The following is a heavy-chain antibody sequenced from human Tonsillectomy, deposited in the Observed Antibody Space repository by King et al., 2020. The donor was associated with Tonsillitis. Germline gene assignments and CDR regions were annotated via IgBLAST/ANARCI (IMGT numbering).Heavy chain of an antibody. V-gene: IGHV4-39*07. CDR2: VHFSGST. Sequence: QLQESGPGLVKPSETLSLTCTVSGGSISSTHYYWGWIRQPPGKGLEWIGSVHFSGSTYYKPSLKSRVTISLDTSKNQLSLELSPVTAADTAVYYCARHAYDYVRGTYRPKAYDFDHWGQGTLVTVSS. J-gene: IGHJ4*02. CDR3: ARHAYDYVRGTYRPKAYDFDH. D-gene: IGHD3-16*02. CDR1: GGSISSTHYY.